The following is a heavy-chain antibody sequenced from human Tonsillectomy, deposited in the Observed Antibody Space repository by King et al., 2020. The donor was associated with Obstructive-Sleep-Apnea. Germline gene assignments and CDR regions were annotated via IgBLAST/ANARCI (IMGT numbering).Heavy chain of an antibody. CDR3: ARVVTDYYDSSGYLY. Sequence: VQLVESGAEVKKPGASVKVSCEASGYTFTGYYIHWVRQAPGQGLEWMGWINPDSGGTNYAQKFQGRVTMTSDTSISTAYMELSSLRSDHTAVFYCARVVTDYYDSSGYLYWGQGTLVSVSS. J-gene: IGHJ4*02. V-gene: IGHV1-2*02. D-gene: IGHD3-22*01. CDR2: INPDSGGT. CDR1: GYTFTGYY.